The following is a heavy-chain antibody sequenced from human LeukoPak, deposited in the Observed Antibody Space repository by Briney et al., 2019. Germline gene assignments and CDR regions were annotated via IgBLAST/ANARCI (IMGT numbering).Heavy chain of an antibody. CDR2: ISSSSSTI. V-gene: IGHV3-48*01. D-gene: IGHD6-19*01. CDR3: ARAGNIAVAGTERCFDY. J-gene: IGHJ4*02. Sequence: GGSLRLSCTASGFTFSSYSMNWVRQAPGKGLEWVSYISSSSSTIYYADSVKGRFTISRDNSKNTLYLQMNSLRAEDTAVYYCARAGNIAVAGTERCFDYWGQGTLVTVSS. CDR1: GFTFSSYS.